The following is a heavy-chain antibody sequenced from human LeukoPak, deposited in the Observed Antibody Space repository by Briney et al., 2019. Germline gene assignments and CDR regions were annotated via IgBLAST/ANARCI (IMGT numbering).Heavy chain of an antibody. CDR3: ARGQTAIFGVVPYGMDV. CDR1: GGSFSGYY. J-gene: IGHJ6*02. V-gene: IGHV4-34*01. D-gene: IGHD3-3*01. CDR2: INHSGST. Sequence: SETLSLTCAVYGGSFSGYYWSWIRQPPGKGLEWIGEINHSGSTNYNPSLKSRVTISVDTSKNQFSLKLSSVTAADTAVYYCARGQTAIFGVVPYGMDVWGQGTTVTVSS.